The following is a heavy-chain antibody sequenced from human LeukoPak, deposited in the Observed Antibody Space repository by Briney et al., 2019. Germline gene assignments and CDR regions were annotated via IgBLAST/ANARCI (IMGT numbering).Heavy chain of an antibody. V-gene: IGHV4-34*01. J-gene: IGHJ4*02. CDR2: INESGST. D-gene: IGHD6-13*01. CDR1: GGSFSGYY. CDR3: ARAWGAAAGLGDS. Sequence: SETLSLTCDVYGGSFSGYYRSWIRQPPGKGLEWVGEINESGSTKYNPSLKSRVTISADTSKNQFSLKMTPVTAADTAVYYCARAWGAAAGLGDSWGQGTLVTVSS.